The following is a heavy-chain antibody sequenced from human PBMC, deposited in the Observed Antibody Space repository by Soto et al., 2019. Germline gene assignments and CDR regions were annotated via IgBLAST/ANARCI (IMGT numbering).Heavy chain of an antibody. Sequence: QLGGSLRLSCAASGFTFSSYAMSWVRQAPGKGLEWVSAISGSGGSTYYADSVKGRFTISRDNSKNTLYLQMNSLRAEDTAVYYCAKSVVRGVIITPSDAFDIWGQGTMVTVSS. CDR2: ISGSGGST. D-gene: IGHD3-10*01. J-gene: IGHJ3*02. V-gene: IGHV3-23*01. CDR1: GFTFSSYA. CDR3: AKSVVRGVIITPSDAFDI.